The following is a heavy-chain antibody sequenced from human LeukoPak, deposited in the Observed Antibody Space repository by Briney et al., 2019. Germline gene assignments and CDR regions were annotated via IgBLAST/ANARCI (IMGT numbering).Heavy chain of an antibody. CDR2: INHNSGGT. D-gene: IGHD3-16*02. Sequence: ASVKVSCKASGYTFTGYYMHWVRQAPGQGLEWMGWINHNSGGTNYAQKFQGRVSMTRDTSISTAYMELSRLRSDDTAVYYCARGAYYDYVWESYRPEGFDYWGQGTLVTVSS. CDR3: ARGAYYDYVWESYRPEGFDY. CDR1: GYTFTGYY. J-gene: IGHJ4*02. V-gene: IGHV1-2*02.